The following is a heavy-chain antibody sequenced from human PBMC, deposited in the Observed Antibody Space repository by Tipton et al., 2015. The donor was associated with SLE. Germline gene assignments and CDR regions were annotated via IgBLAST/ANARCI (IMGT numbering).Heavy chain of an antibody. Sequence: TLSLTCAVSGDSISSGYYWGWIRQTPGKGLEWIGSIYYRKSTYYNPSLKSRVTISVDTSKNQFSLKLSSVTAADTAVYYCARVKSIFGVVIIDYWGQGTLVTVSS. D-gene: IGHD3-3*01. CDR2: IYYRKST. CDR3: ARVKSIFGVVIIDY. V-gene: IGHV4-38-2*01. J-gene: IGHJ4*02. CDR1: GDSISSGYY.